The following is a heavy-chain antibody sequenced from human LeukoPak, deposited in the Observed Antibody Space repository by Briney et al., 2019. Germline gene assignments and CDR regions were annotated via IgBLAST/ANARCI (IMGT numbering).Heavy chain of an antibody. CDR3: ARGGQLNWFDP. J-gene: IGHJ5*02. CDR1: GGSINNYY. V-gene: IGHV4-59*13. CDR2: IFHSGST. D-gene: IGHD5-18*01. Sequence: TPSETLSLTCTVSGGSINNYYWSWIRQPPGKGLEWIGYIFHSGSTSYNPSLKSRVTISVDTSKNQFSLKLSSVTSADTAVYYCARGGQLNWFDPWGQGTLVTVSS.